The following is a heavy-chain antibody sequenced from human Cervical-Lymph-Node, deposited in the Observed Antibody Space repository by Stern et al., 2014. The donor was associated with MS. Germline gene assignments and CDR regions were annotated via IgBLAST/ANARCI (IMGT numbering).Heavy chain of an antibody. CDR3: ARSSTVTPNAFDI. D-gene: IGHD4-17*01. CDR2: IYHSGST. V-gene: IGHV4-30-2*01. Sequence: QLQLQESGSGLVKPSQTLSLTCAVSGGSISSGGYSWSWIRQPPGKGLEWIGYIYHSGSTYYNPSLKSRVTISEDRSKNQFSLKLSSVTAADTAVYYCARSSTVTPNAFDIWGQGTMVIVSS. J-gene: IGHJ3*02. CDR1: GGSISSGGYS.